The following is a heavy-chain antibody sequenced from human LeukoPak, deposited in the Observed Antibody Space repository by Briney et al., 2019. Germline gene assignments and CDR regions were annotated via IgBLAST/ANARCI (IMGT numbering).Heavy chain of an antibody. CDR1: GGSISSYY. CDR3: ARASPVVGATDY. D-gene: IGHD1-26*01. CDR2: IYYSGST. J-gene: IGHJ4*02. V-gene: IGHV4-59*01. Sequence: ASETLSLTCTVSGGSISSYYWSWIRQPPGKGLEWIGYIYYSGSTNYNPSLKSRVTISVDTSKNQFSLKLSSVTAADTAVYYCARASPVVGATDYWGQGTLVTVSP.